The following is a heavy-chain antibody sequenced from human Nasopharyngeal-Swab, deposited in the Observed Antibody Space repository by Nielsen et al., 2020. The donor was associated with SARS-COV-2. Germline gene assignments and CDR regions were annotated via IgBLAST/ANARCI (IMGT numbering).Heavy chain of an antibody. CDR1: GFTFSSYC. D-gene: IGHD2-2*01. CDR3: ARDQRTCGDAFDF. CDR2: INSDGSST. J-gene: IGHJ3*01. V-gene: IGHV3-74*01. Sequence: GESLKISCAASGFTFSSYCMHWVRQAPGKGLEWVSRINSDGSSTSYADSVKGRFTISRDNAKNTLYLQMNSLRAEDTAVYHCARDQRTCGDAFDFWGQGTMVTVSS.